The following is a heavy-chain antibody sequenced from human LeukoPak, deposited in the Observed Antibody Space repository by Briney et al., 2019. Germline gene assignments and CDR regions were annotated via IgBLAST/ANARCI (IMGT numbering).Heavy chain of an antibody. D-gene: IGHD6-13*01. V-gene: IGHV1-18*01. CDR2: ISAYNGNT. Sequence: ASVKVSCKASGYTFTSYGISWVRQAPGQGLAWMGWISAYNGNTNYAQKLQGRVTMTTDTSTSTAYRELRSLRSDDTAVYYCAFIAAAGTGGFDYWGQGTLVTVSS. J-gene: IGHJ4*02. CDR3: AFIAAAGTGGFDY. CDR1: GYTFTSYG.